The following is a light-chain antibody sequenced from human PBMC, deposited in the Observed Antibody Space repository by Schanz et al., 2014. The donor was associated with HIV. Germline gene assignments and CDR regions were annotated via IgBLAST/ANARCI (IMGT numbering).Light chain of an antibody. V-gene: IGLV2-11*01. J-gene: IGLJ2*01. CDR2: EVV. CDR3: SSYAGSNSVI. CDR1: SSDVGGYNY. Sequence: QSALTQPRSVSGSPGQSVTISCTGTSSDVGGYNYVSWYQHHPGKAPKLIIYEVVKRPSGVPNRFSGSKSGNTASLTVSGLQAEDEADYYCSSYAGSNSVIFGGGIKLTVL.